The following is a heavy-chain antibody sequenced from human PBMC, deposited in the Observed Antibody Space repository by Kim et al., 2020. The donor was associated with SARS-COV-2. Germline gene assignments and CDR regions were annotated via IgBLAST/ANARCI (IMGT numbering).Heavy chain of an antibody. D-gene: IGHD3-10*01. Sequence: SETLSLTCAVYGGSFSGYYWSWIRQPPGKGLEWIGEINHSGSTNYNPSLKSRVTISVDTSKNQFSLKLSSVTAANTAVYYCARGLGVRGVFRYWGQGTLVTVSS. CDR1: GGSFSGYY. V-gene: IGHV4-34*01. CDR2: INHSGST. J-gene: IGHJ4*02. CDR3: ARGLGVRGVFRY.